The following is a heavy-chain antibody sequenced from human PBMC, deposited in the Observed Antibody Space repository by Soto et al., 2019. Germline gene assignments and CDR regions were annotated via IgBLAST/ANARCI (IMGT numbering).Heavy chain of an antibody. CDR1: GGSISSYY. D-gene: IGHD4-17*01. J-gene: IGHJ4*02. V-gene: IGHV4-59*01. CDR2: IYYSGST. CDR3: ARTTAVPNTLRSRYFFDY. Sequence: SETLSLTCTVSGGSISSYYWSWIRQPPGKGLEWIGYIYYSGSTNYNTSLKSRVTISVDLSKNRFSLRLSSVTTADTALYYCARTTAVPNTLRSRYFFDYWGQGTLVTVSS.